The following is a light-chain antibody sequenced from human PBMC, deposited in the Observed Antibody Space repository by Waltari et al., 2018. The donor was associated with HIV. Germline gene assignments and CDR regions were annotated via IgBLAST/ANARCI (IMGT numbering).Light chain of an antibody. CDR1: SSNIGARCD. Sequence: QSVLTQPPSVSGAPGQRVTISCTGRSSNIGARCDVHWYQPLPGTAPKLLIYGDNNRPSGVPDRFSGSKSGTSASLAITGLQAEDEADYYCQSYDSSLSGSVFGGGTKLTVL. CDR2: GDN. CDR3: QSYDSSLSGSV. J-gene: IGLJ3*02. V-gene: IGLV1-40*01.